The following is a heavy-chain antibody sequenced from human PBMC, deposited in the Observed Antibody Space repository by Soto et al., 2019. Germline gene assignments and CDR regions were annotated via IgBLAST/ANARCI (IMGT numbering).Heavy chain of an antibody. D-gene: IGHD6-13*01. CDR1: GFTFSSYA. V-gene: IGHV3-30-3*01. Sequence: QVQLVESGGGVVQPGRSLRLSCAASGFTFSSYAMHWVRQAPGKGLEWVAVISYDGSNKYYADSVKGRFTISRDISKNTLYLEMNSLSAEDTAVYYCARDPSRYSSSWFGDYFDYWGKGTLVTVSS. J-gene: IGHJ4*02. CDR2: ISYDGSNK. CDR3: ARDPSRYSSSWFGDYFDY.